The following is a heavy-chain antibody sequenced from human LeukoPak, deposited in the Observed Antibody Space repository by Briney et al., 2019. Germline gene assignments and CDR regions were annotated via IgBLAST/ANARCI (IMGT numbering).Heavy chain of an antibody. D-gene: IGHD5-18*01. Sequence: GGSLRLSRAASGLTVSSNYMNWVRQAPGKGLEWVSYISSSAGTTYYADSVKGRFTISRDNAKNSLYLQMNSLRAEDTAVYYCARQQLQLWYDWGQGTLVTVSS. CDR1: GLTVSSNY. CDR3: ARQQLQLWYD. J-gene: IGHJ4*02. CDR2: ISSSAGTT. V-gene: IGHV3-48*03.